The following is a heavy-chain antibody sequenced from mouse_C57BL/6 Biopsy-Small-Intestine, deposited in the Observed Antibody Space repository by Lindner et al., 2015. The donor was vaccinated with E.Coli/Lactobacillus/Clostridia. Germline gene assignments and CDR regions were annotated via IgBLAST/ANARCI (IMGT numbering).Heavy chain of an antibody. V-gene: IGHV1-18*01. CDR2: INPNNGGT. D-gene: IGHD1-2*01. J-gene: IGHJ2*01. CDR3: AKVTTAPFDY. CDR1: GYTFTDYN. Sequence: VQLQESGPELVKPGASVKIPCKASGYTFTDYNMDWVKQSHGKSLEWIGDINPNNGGTIYNQEFKGKATLTADKSSSTAYMQLSSLTSEDSAVYFCAKVTTAPFDYWGQGTTLTVSS.